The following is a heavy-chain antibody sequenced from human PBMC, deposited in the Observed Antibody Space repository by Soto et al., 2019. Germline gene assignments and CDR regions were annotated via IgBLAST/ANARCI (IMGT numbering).Heavy chain of an antibody. CDR2: INPNSGGT. CDR3: ARDYYYGAVSYCGY. D-gene: IGHD3-10*01. CDR1: GDTFNGYN. Sequence: ASVKVCCKASGDTFNGYNIHWVRHAPGQGLEWMGWINPNSGGTDYAQKFQGRVTMTWDTSISTAYMELSSLTSDDTAIYYCARDYYYGAVSYCGYWRQGSLVTVSS. J-gene: IGHJ4*02. V-gene: IGHV1-2*02.